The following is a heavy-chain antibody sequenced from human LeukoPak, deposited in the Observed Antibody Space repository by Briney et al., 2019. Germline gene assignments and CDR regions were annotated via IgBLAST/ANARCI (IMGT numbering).Heavy chain of an antibody. V-gene: IGHV3-21*01. Sequence: KTGGSLRLSCAASGFTFSSYSMNWVRQAPGKGLEWVSSISSSSSYIYYADSVKGRFTISRDNTKNSLYLQMNSLRAEDTAVYYCARDGSTRTYDYWGQGTLVTVSS. D-gene: IGHD1-14*01. J-gene: IGHJ4*02. CDR3: ARDGSTRTYDY. CDR2: ISSSSSYI. CDR1: GFTFSSYS.